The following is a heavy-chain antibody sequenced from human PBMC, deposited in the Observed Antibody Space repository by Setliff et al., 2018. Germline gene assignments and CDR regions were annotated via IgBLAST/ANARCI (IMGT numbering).Heavy chain of an antibody. CDR3: TRDWGGVGATNAFDI. Sequence: GGSLRLSCEASGFTFSRYWMHWVRQAPGKGLVWVSHIHNDGTSTSYADSVKGRFTISRDSAKNTVYLEMNRLRAEDTVIYYCTRDWGGVGATNAFDIWGQGTMVTVSS. CDR1: GFTFSRYW. D-gene: IGHD1-26*01. V-gene: IGHV3-74*01. J-gene: IGHJ3*02. CDR2: IHNDGTST.